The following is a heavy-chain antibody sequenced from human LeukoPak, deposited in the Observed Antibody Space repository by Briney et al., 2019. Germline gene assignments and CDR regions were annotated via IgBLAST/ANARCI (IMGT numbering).Heavy chain of an antibody. CDR1: GFALNTYA. Sequence: GGSLRLSCAVSGFALNTYAMHWVRQAPGKGLEWVAIISYDGSQKYYADSLKGRFTISRDNSRNTLYLQMNSLRDDDTGMYYCARDTDEWYNSPGDYWGQGTLVTVSS. V-gene: IGHV3-30*04. J-gene: IGHJ4*02. CDR3: ARDTDEWYNSPGDY. CDR2: ISYDGSQK. D-gene: IGHD1-1*01.